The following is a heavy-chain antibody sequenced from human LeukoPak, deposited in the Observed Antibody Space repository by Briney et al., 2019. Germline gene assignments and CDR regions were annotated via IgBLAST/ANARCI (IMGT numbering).Heavy chain of an antibody. CDR2: IKQDGSDK. Sequence: GGSLRLSCAASGCTFSNYWMSWSRQAPGKGLEWVANIKQDGSDKYYVDSVKGRFTISRDNAKNSLYLLMNSVRAEDTAVYYCAREGAGTFDYWGQGTLVTVSS. CDR3: AREGAGTFDY. D-gene: IGHD1-1*01. J-gene: IGHJ4*02. V-gene: IGHV3-7*04. CDR1: GCTFSNYW.